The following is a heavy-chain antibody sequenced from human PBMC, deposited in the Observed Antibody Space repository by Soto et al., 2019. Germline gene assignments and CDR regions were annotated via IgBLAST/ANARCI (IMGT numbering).Heavy chain of an antibody. V-gene: IGHV3-43*01. CDR1: GFRFDDYN. J-gene: IGHJ6*02. CDR2: ITWNGGNT. CDR3: ARETLSFGSALDV. D-gene: IGHD3-3*01. Sequence: LRLSCAASGFRFDDYNMHWVRQAPGKGLEWVSLITWNGGNTYYADSVKGRFTISRDGTTQSVFLQMTSLKREDTGLYYCARETLSFGSALDVWGQGTTVTVSS.